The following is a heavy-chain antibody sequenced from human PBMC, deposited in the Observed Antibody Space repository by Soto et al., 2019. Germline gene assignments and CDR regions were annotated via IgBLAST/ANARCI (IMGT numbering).Heavy chain of an antibody. D-gene: IGHD2-21*02. CDR1: GGSISSYY. Sequence: NPSETLSLTCTVSGGSISSYYWSWIRQPPGKGLEWIGYIYYSGSTNYNPSLKSRVTISVDTSKNQFSLKLSSVTAADTAVYYCARHGPVVTALDAFDIWGQGTMVTVSS. CDR2: IYYSGST. J-gene: IGHJ3*02. V-gene: IGHV4-59*08. CDR3: ARHGPVVTALDAFDI.